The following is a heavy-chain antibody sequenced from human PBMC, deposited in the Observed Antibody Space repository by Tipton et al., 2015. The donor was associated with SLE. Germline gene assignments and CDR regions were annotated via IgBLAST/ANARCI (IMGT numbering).Heavy chain of an antibody. CDR3: ARDLLIRYSSSLDY. CDR1: GFTFSSYG. CDR2: IWYDGSNQ. D-gene: IGHD6-6*01. Sequence: SLRLSCAASGFTFSSYGMHWVRQAPGKGLEWVAVIWYDGSNQYYADSVKGRLSISRDNSKNTLYLQIYSLRPEDTAVYYCARDLLIRYSSSLDYWGQGTLVTVSS. V-gene: IGHV3-33*08. J-gene: IGHJ4*02.